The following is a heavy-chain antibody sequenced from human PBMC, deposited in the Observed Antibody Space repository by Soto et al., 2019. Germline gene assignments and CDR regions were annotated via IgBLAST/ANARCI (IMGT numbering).Heavy chain of an antibody. CDR1: GYSISSGYY. CDR3: ARKTITATGYFDY. V-gene: IGHV4-38-2*01. D-gene: IGHD6-13*01. Sequence: KPSETLSLTCAVSGYSISSGYYWAWIRQPPGKGLEWIGSIYRSGTTYYNPSLKSRVTISVDTSKNHFSLNLSSVTAADTAIYYCARKTITATGYFDYWGQGSLVTVSS. CDR2: IYRSGTT. J-gene: IGHJ4*02.